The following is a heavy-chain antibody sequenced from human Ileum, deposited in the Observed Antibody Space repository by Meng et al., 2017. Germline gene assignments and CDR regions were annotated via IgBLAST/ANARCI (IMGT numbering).Heavy chain of an antibody. CDR3: AGGAIGTRPFDY. CDR1: GYAISTTW. J-gene: IGHJ4*02. D-gene: IGHD2-21*01. V-gene: IGHV4-4*03. CDR2: IYHSGAF. Sequence: QVRVEGRGRGLVEPPGPSPVPCPVSGYAISTTWWNWARQPQGKGLGWIGEIYHSGAFNYNPSLRSRVTISVDKSKNQLSLKLGSLTAADTAVYYCAGGAIGTRPFDYWGQGTLVTVSS.